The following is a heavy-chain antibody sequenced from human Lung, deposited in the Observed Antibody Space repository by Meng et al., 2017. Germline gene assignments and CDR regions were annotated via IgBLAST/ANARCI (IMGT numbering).Heavy chain of an antibody. CDR3: TNDRLNH. D-gene: IGHD1-1*01. Sequence: EVELGESGGGLVPPGGSLRLPCAASGFTFTDHWMHWVRQGPGKGLVWVSRINRDGTKPTYADSVKGRFTISRDNAKNTLYLQMNNLRAEDTAFYYCTNDRLNHWGQGALVTVSS. J-gene: IGHJ1*01. V-gene: IGHV3-74*01. CDR2: INRDGTKP. CDR1: GFTFTDHW.